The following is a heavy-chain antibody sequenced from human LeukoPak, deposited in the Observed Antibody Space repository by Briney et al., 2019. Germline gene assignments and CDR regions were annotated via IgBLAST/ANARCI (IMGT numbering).Heavy chain of an antibody. Sequence: PPETLSLTCTVSGGSISNYYWSWIGQPAGKRLEWLGRIYSRGSTNYNPSLESRVTVSVDTSKNQFSLKLSSVTAADTAVYYCAREHMVRGVIDRWGQGALVTVSS. CDR2: IYSRGST. J-gene: IGHJ4*02. CDR1: GGSISNYY. CDR3: AREHMVRGVIDR. V-gene: IGHV4-4*07. D-gene: IGHD3-10*01.